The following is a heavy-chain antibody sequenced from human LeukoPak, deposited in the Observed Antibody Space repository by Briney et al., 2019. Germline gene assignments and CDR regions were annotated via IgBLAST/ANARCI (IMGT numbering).Heavy chain of an antibody. Sequence: GASVKVSCKASGYTFTSYGISWVRQAPGQGLEWMGWISAYNGNTNYAQKLQGRVTMTTDTSTSTAYMELRSLRSDDPAVYYCARANRWELAEYFQHWGQGTLVIVSS. V-gene: IGHV1-18*01. CDR3: ARANRWELAEYFQH. CDR1: GYTFTSYG. CDR2: ISAYNGNT. J-gene: IGHJ1*01. D-gene: IGHD1-26*01.